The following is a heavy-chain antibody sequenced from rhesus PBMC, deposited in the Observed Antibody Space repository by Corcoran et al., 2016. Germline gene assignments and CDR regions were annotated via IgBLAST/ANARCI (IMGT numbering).Heavy chain of an antibody. CDR3: ARGPLNFWSGYHIPD. V-gene: IGHV4-73*01. Sequence: QVKLQQWGEGLVKPSATLSLTCAVYGGSISGYYYWSWIRQPPGKGLEWIGYIYGNRSRNNHNPSLKNRLTISKDTSKNQFSLKRSSVTAADTAVYYWARGPLNFWSGYHIPDWGQGVLGTVSS. CDR2: IYGNRSRN. J-gene: IGHJ4*01. D-gene: IGHD3-3*01. CDR1: GGSISGYYY.